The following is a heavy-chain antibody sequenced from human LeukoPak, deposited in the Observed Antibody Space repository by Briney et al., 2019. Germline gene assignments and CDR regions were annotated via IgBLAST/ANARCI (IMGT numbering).Heavy chain of an antibody. CDR2: INHSGST. D-gene: IGHD3-22*01. J-gene: IGHJ4*02. CDR3: ARRPYYYDSSGYYYAIFDY. V-gene: IGHV4-34*01. CDR1: GGSFSGYY. Sequence: SETLSLTCAVYGGSFSGYYWSWIRQPPGKGLEWIGEINHSGSTYYNPSLKSRVTISVDTSKNQFSLKLSSVTAADTAVYYCARRPYYYDSSGYYYAIFDYWGQGTLVTVSS.